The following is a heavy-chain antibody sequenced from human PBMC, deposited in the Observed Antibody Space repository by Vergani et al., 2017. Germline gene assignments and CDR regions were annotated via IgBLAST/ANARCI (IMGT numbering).Heavy chain of an antibody. CDR1: GGTFSSYA. V-gene: IGHV1-69*01. Sequence: QVQLVQSGAEVKKPGSSVKVSCKASGGTFSSYAISWVRQAPGQGLEWMGGIIPIFGTANYAQKFQGRVTITADESTSTAYMELSSLRSEDTAVYYCARDATDLNGDQSYWYFDLWGRGTLVTVSS. CDR2: IIPIFGTA. D-gene: IGHD2-15*01. CDR3: ARDATDLNGDQSYWYFDL. J-gene: IGHJ2*01.